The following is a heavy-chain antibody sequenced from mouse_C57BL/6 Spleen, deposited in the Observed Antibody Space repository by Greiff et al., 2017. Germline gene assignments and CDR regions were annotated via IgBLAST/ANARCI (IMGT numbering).Heavy chain of an antibody. D-gene: IGHD1-1*01. CDR3: AREDYVRFAY. J-gene: IGHJ3*01. V-gene: IGHV1-61*01. Sequence: QVQLQQPGAELVRPGSSVKLSCKASGYTFTSYWMDWVKQRPGQGLEWIGNIYPSDSETHYNQKFKDKATLTVDKSSSPAYMQLSSLTSEDSAVYYCAREDYVRFAYWGQGTLVTVSA. CDR1: GYTFTSYW. CDR2: IYPSDSET.